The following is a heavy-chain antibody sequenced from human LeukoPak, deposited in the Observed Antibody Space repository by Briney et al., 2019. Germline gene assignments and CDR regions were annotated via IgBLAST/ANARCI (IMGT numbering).Heavy chain of an antibody. CDR2: IYHSGSI. CDR3: ARYSSTFVYFEY. CDR1: GDSISNYY. D-gene: IGHD6-13*01. J-gene: IGHJ4*02. V-gene: IGHV4-59*12. Sequence: PSETLSLTCTVSGDSISNYYWSWIRQSPGKGLEWIGYIYHSGSINYKSSLKSRVTMSRDTSKNQLSLRLSPVTAADTAVYYCARYSSTFVYFEYWGQGALVTVSS.